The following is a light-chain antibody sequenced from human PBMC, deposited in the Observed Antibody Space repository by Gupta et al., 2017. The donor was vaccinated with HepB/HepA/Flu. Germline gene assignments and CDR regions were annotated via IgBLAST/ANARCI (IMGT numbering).Light chain of an antibody. V-gene: IGLV3-19*01. CDR2: GKN. CDR3: NSRDSSGNHLV. Sequence: SSELSQDPAVSVDLGQTDRNTRQRDSLRSYYASWYQQKPGQAPVLVIYGKNNRPSGIPDRFSGSSSGNTASLTITGAQAEDEADYYCNSRDSSGNHLVFGGGTKLTVL. CDR1: SLRSYY. J-gene: IGLJ2*01.